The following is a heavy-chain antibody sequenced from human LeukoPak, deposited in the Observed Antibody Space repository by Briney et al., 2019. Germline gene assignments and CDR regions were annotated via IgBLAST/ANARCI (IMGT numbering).Heavy chain of an antibody. V-gene: IGHV3-48*04. D-gene: IGHD3-16*01. Sequence: GGSLRLSCAASGFTFSSYSMNWVRQAPGKGLEWVSYISSSSSTIYYADSVKGRFTISRDNAKNSLYLQMSSLRAEDTAVYYCARDLGSHDPAAFDIWGQGTMVTVSS. CDR2: ISSSSSTI. J-gene: IGHJ3*02. CDR1: GFTFSSYS. CDR3: ARDLGSHDPAAFDI.